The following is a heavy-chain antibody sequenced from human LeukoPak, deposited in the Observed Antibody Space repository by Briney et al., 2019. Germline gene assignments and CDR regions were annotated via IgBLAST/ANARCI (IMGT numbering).Heavy chain of an antibody. J-gene: IGHJ5*02. CDR1: GGSISSGGYS. CDR2: IYHSGST. Sequence: SQTLSLTCAVSGGSISSGGYSWSWIRQPPGKGLEWIGYIYHSGSTYYNPSLKSRVTISVDRSKNQFSLKLSSVTAADTAVYYCARGVLVATIGNWFDPWGQGTLVTVSS. D-gene: IGHD5-12*01. CDR3: ARGVLVATIGNWFDP. V-gene: IGHV4-30-2*01.